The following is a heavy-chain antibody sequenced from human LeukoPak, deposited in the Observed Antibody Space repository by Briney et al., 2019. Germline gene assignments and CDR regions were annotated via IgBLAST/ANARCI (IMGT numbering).Heavy chain of an antibody. CDR2: INPNSGGT. J-gene: IGHJ4*02. CDR3: ARVPLYDSWSGYYGTSTVTGEFDY. Sequence: ASVKVSCKASGYTFTGYYMHWVRQAPGQGLEWMGWINPNSGGTNYAQKFQGRVTMTRDTSISTAYMELSRLRSDDTAVYYCARVPLYDSWSGYYGTSTVTGEFDYWGQGTLVTVSS. CDR1: GYTFTGYY. D-gene: IGHD3-3*01. V-gene: IGHV1-2*02.